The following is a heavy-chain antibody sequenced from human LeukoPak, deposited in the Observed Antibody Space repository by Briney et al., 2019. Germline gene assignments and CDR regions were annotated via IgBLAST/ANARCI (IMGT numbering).Heavy chain of an antibody. V-gene: IGHV3-72*01. D-gene: IGHD3-3*01. CDR2: ARNKANSYTT. Sequence: GGSLRLSCAASGFTFSDHYMDWVRQAPGKGLEWVGRARNKANSYTTEYAASVKGRFTISRDNAKNSLYLQMNSLRAEDTALYYCARDETYYDFWSANRDSYYYYYMDVWGKGTTVTVSS. CDR1: GFTFSDHY. J-gene: IGHJ6*03. CDR3: ARDETYYDFWSANRDSYYYYYMDV.